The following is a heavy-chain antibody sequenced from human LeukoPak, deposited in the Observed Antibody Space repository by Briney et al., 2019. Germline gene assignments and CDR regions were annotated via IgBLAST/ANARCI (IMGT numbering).Heavy chain of an antibody. CDR1: GYTFTGYY. CDR2: INPNSGGT. V-gene: IGHV1-2*02. J-gene: IGHJ4*02. CDR3: ARDCDYVWGSYRYPHY. D-gene: IGHD3-16*02. Sequence: GASVKVSCKASGYTFTGYYMHWVRQAPGQGLEWMGWINPNSGGTNYAQKFQGRVTMTRDTSISTAYMELSRLRSDDTAVYYCARDCDYVWGSYRYPHYWGQGTLVTVSS.